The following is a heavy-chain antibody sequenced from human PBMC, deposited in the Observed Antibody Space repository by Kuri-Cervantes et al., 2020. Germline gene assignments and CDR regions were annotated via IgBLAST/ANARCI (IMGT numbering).Heavy chain of an antibody. CDR2: IYYSGTT. V-gene: IGHV4-59*12. CDR3: ARGALITTTTFYSYYYMDV. Sequence: SETLSLTCTISGGSISSYFYTWIRQPPGKGLEWVGHIYYSGTTNYNPSLKSRVTISVDTSKNQFSLKLSSVTAADTAVYYCARGALITTTTFYSYYYMDVWGKGTTVTVSS. J-gene: IGHJ6*03. D-gene: IGHD3-10*01. CDR1: GGSISSYF.